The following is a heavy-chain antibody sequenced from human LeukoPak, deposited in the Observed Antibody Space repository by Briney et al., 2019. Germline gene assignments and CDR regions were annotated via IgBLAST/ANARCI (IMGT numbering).Heavy chain of an antibody. J-gene: IGHJ4*02. Sequence: PGGSLRLSCAASGFTFSSYSMNWVRQAPGKGLEWVSSISSSSSYIYYADSVKGRFTISRDNAKNSLYLQMNSLRAEDTAVYYCARAPYSGSYYGAYWGQGTLVTVSS. V-gene: IGHV3-21*01. D-gene: IGHD1-26*01. CDR2: ISSSSSYI. CDR1: GFTFSSYS. CDR3: ARAPYSGSYYGAY.